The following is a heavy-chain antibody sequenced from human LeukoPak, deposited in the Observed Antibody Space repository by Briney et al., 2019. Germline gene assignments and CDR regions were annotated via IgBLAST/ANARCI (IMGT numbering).Heavy chain of an antibody. J-gene: IGHJ4*02. CDR3: AKDRDYHDFWSGPLDY. CDR2: ISSSSSYI. V-gene: IGHV3-21*04. D-gene: IGHD3-3*01. CDR1: GFTFSSYS. Sequence: PGGSLRLSCAASGFTFSSYSMNWVRQAPGKGLEWVSSISSSSSYIYYADSVKGRFTISRDNSKNTLYLQVNSLRADDTAVYYCAKDRDYHDFWSGPLDYWGQGTLVTVSS.